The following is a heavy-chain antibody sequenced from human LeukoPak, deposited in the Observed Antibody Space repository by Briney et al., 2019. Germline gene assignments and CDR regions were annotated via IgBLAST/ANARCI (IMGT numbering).Heavy chain of an antibody. Sequence: ASVKVSCKASGYTFTGYYIHWVRQAPGQGLEWMGRINPNSGGTNYAQKFQGRVTMTRDTSISTAYMELSRLRSDDTAVYYCAGNYYGSGSYYYYYMDVWGKGTTVTVSS. J-gene: IGHJ6*03. CDR3: AGNYYGSGSYYYYYMDV. D-gene: IGHD3-10*01. CDR2: INPNSGGT. CDR1: GYTFTGYY. V-gene: IGHV1-2*06.